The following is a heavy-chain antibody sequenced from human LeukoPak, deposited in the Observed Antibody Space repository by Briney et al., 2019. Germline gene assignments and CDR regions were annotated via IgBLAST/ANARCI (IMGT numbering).Heavy chain of an antibody. J-gene: IGHJ3*02. Sequence: GGSLRLSCAASGFTFSSYAMSWVRQAPGKGLEWVSAISGSGGSTYYADSVKGRFTISRDNSKNTLYLHMNSLREEDTAVFFCARDTGTYFYALDIWGQGTMVTVSS. D-gene: IGHD1-26*01. CDR3: ARDTGTYFYALDI. CDR2: ISGSGGST. V-gene: IGHV3-23*01. CDR1: GFTFSSYA.